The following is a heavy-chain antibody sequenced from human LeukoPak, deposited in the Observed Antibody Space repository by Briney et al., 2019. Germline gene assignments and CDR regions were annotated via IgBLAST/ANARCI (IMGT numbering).Heavy chain of an antibody. J-gene: IGHJ6*03. CDR1: GFTFSDYY. V-gene: IGHV3-11*01. CDR3: ARGGSSSRYEYYYYYYYMDV. CDR2: ISSSGSTI. D-gene: IGHD6-6*01. Sequence: GGSLRLSCAASGFTFSDYYMSWIRQAPGKGLEWVSYISSSGSTIYYADSVKGRFTISRDNAKNSLYLQMNGLRAEDTAVYYCARGGSSSRYEYYYYYYYMDVWGKGTTVTVSS.